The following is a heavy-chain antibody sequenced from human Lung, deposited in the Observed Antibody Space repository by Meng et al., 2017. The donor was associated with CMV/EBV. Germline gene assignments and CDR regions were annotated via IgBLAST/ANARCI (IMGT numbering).Heavy chain of an antibody. D-gene: IGHD3-22*01. CDR1: GGSIKNTDYY. V-gene: IGHV4-39*07. Sequence: SETLSLXCSVSGGSIKNTDYYWAWVRQVPGKGLEWIGSILYSGGTYYNPSLGSRVTILLDTSKNQFSLKVNSVTAADTAVYYCAREDYYDSSGYHKTLDIRXQGTLVTVSS. CDR3: AREDYYDSSGYHKTLDI. CDR2: ILYSGGT. J-gene: IGHJ4*03.